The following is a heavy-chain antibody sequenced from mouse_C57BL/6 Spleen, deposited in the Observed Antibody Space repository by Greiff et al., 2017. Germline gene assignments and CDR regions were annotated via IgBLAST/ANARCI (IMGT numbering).Heavy chain of an antibody. V-gene: IGHV1-54*01. J-gene: IGHJ1*03. Sequence: VQLQQSGAELVRPGTSVKVSCKASGYAFTNYLIEWVKQRPGQGLEWIGVINPGSGGPNYNEKFKGKATLTADKSSSTAYMQRSSLTSEDSAVYFCARGPITTVVATDWYFDVWGTGTTVTVSS. CDR1: GYAFTNYL. D-gene: IGHD1-1*01. CDR3: ARGPITTVVATDWYFDV. CDR2: INPGSGGP.